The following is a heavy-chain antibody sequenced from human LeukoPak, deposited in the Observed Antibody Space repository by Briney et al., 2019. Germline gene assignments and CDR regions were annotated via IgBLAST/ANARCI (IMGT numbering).Heavy chain of an antibody. V-gene: IGHV4-59*01. J-gene: IGHJ4*02. D-gene: IGHD1-1*01. Sequence: SETLSLTCTISGGSITSYHWSWIRQPPGKGLEWIGFIYYSGSTNYNPSLKIRVTISVDTYKNKFSLNLRSVTAADTTAYYCARRSRGGYNIFDYGRQGTLVTVSS. CDR3: ARRSRGGYNIFDY. CDR2: IYYSGST. CDR1: GGSITSYH.